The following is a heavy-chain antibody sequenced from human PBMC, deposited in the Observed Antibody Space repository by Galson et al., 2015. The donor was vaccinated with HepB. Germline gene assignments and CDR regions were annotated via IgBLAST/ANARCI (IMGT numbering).Heavy chain of an antibody. Sequence: SVKVSCKASGGTFSSYVISWVRQAPGQGLEWMGGIIPIFGTANYAQKFQGRVTITADESTSTAYMELSSLRSEDTAVYYCARVSVEGGRGYYYGMDVWGQGTTVTVSS. D-gene: IGHD4-23*01. CDR2: IIPIFGTA. J-gene: IGHJ6*02. V-gene: IGHV1-69*13. CDR3: ARVSVEGGRGYYYGMDV. CDR1: GGTFSSYV.